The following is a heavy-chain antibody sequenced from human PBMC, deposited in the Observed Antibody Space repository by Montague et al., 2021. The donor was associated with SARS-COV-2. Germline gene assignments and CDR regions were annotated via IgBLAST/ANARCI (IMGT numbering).Heavy chain of an antibody. V-gene: IGHV3-73*01. Sequence: SLSLSCAASGFIFAASTIHWVRQASGKGLDWVGHIRNEANDYATVYAASVTGRFTISRDDSKNTAYLEMNSLKTEDTAVYYCTSGYDRRPYWGQGTLVTVSS. J-gene: IGHJ4*02. CDR2: IRNEANDYAT. CDR3: TSGYDRRPY. D-gene: IGHD5-12*01. CDR1: GFIFAAST.